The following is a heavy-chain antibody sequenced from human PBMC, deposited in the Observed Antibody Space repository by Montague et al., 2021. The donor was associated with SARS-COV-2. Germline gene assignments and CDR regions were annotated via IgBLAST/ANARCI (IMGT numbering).Heavy chain of an antibody. D-gene: IGHD3-3*01. CDR2: IYYSGST. CDR3: ARLNFHITIFGVVSSRVFDY. J-gene: IGHJ4*02. CDR1: GGSISSSSNY. Sequence: SETLSLTCTVSGGSISSSSNYWGWIRQPPGKGLEWIGNIYYSGSTYYNPSLKSRVTISVDTSKNQLSLKLSSATAADTAVYYCARLNFHITIFGVVSSRVFDYWGQGTLVTVSS. V-gene: IGHV4-39*01.